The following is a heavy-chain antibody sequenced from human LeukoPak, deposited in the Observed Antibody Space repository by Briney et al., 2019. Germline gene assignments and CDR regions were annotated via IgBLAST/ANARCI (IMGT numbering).Heavy chain of an antibody. CDR3: AKPGIAAAGTPYYFDY. CDR1: GFTFSSYW. Sequence: GGSLRLSCAASGFTFSSYWMHWVRQAPGKGLEWVAVIWYDGSNKYYADSVKGRFTISRDNSKNTLYLQMNSLRAEDTAVYYCAKPGIAAAGTPYYFDYWGQGTLVTVSS. D-gene: IGHD6-13*01. V-gene: IGHV3-33*06. J-gene: IGHJ4*02. CDR2: IWYDGSNK.